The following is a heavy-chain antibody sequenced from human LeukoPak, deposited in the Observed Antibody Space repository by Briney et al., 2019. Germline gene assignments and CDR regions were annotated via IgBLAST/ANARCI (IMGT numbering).Heavy chain of an antibody. CDR1: GYTFTSYD. V-gene: IGHV1-8*01. CDR2: MNPNSGNT. CDR3: AGGPHSGWYRYYFDY. D-gene: IGHD6-19*01. J-gene: IGHJ4*02. Sequence: ASVKVSCKASGYTFTSYDINWVRQATGQGLEWMGWMNPNSGNTGYAQKFQGRVTMTRNTSISAAYMELSSLRSEDTAVYYCAGGPHSGWYRYYFDYWGQGTLVTVSS.